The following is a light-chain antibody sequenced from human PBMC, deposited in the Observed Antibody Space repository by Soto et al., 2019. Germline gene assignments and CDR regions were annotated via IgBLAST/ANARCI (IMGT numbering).Light chain of an antibody. V-gene: IGKV3-15*01. Sequence: IVMPQSPATLPVSPGERATLSCRTSQSVNSHLAWYQHKPGPAPRLLICGASSRATGIPARFTGSGSGTEFTPTIVGLQSEDCAIYFCQQDNNVPGTFRGGTKVAIK. CDR1: QSVNSH. CDR3: QQDNNVPGT. J-gene: IGKJ4*01. CDR2: GAS.